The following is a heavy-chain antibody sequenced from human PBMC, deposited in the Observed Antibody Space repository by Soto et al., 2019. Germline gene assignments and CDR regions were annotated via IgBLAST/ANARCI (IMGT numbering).Heavy chain of an antibody. CDR1: GFTFSSYA. Sequence: SCAASGFTFSSYAMSWVRQAPGKGLEWVSAISGSGGSTYYADSVKGRFTISRDNSKNTLYLQMNSLRAEDTAVYYCAKWASLTGDRGSDYWGQGTLVTVSS. J-gene: IGHJ4*02. V-gene: IGHV3-23*01. CDR3: AKWASLTGDRGSDY. CDR2: ISGSGGST. D-gene: IGHD7-27*01.